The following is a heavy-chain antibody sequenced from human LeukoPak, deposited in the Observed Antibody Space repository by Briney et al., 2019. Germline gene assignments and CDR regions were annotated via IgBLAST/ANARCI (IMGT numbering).Heavy chain of an antibody. D-gene: IGHD3-10*01. CDR3: ARGDYYGSGSDMDV. Sequence: GGSLRLSCAASGFTFSSYSMNWVRQAPGKGLEWVSYISFSSATIHYADSVKGRFTISRDNAKNSLYLQMNSLRAEDTAVYYCARGDYYGSGSDMDVWGKGTTVTISS. CDR1: GFTFSSYS. V-gene: IGHV3-48*01. CDR2: ISFSSATI. J-gene: IGHJ6*03.